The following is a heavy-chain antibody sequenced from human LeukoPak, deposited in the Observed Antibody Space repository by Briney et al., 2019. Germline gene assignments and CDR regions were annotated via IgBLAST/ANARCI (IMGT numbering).Heavy chain of an antibody. CDR1: GFTLSSYW. V-gene: IGHV3-7*01. CDR2: IKQDGSEK. J-gene: IGHJ4*02. CDR3: ASGTLSY. D-gene: IGHD1-1*01. Sequence: PGGSLRPSCAAPGFTLSSYWMSWVRQAPGKGLEWVANIKQDGSEKYYVDSVKGRFTISRDNAKNSLYLQMNSLRAEDTAVYYCASGTLSYWGQGTLVTVSS.